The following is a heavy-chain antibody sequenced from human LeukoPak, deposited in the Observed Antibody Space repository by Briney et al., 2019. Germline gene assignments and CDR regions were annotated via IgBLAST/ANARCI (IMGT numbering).Heavy chain of an antibody. V-gene: IGHV4-59*01. Sequence: SETLSLTCTVSGGSIGYDYWSWIRQSPGKGLEWIGYIYYTGNTNYNPSLKSRVTISVDTSKNQFSLKLSSVTAADTAVYYCARDRIDRTYYYYMDVWGKGTTVTISS. J-gene: IGHJ6*03. CDR2: IYYTGNT. D-gene: IGHD3-22*01. CDR3: ARDRIDRTYYYYMDV. CDR1: GGSIGYDY.